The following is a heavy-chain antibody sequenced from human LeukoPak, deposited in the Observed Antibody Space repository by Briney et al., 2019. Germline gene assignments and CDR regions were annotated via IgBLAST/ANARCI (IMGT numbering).Heavy chain of an antibody. CDR2: NYHSRST. Sequence: SETLSLTCAVSSDSISSGGYSWSWIRQPPGKGLGWIEYNYHSRSTYNNPSLKSHDTISVDNDKNQYALKLSSVTAADTAVYYCARAIVVGYFDYWGQGTLVTVSS. CDR1: SDSISSGGYS. V-gene: IGHV4-30-2*01. CDR3: ARAIVVGYFDY. J-gene: IGHJ4*02. D-gene: IGHD3-22*01.